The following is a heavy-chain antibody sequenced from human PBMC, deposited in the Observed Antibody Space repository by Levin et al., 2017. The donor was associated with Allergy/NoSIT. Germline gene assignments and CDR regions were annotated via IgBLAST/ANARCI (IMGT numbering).Heavy chain of an antibody. V-gene: IGHV4-34*01. J-gene: IGHJ6*03. CDR3: ARVTRARKSSGSGIYPQGSYYYMGV. Sequence: ASETLSLTCAVSGGSFSGYYWSWIRQPPGKGLEWIGEINNSGSTNDNPSLRSRVTLSVDTSKNQFSLNLNSVTAAATAVYYCARVTRARKSSGSGIYPQGSYYYMGVWGSGTTVTVSS. CDR2: INNSGST. CDR1: GGSFSGYY. D-gene: IGHD3-10*01.